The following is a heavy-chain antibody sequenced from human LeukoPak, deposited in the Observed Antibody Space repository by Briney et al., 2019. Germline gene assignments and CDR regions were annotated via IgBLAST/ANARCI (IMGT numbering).Heavy chain of an antibody. CDR1: GFTFSDYW. CDR2: IHLDGIHR. CDR3: VRDPHSGSYSYFYY. V-gene: IGHV3-74*01. D-gene: IGHD1-26*01. J-gene: IGHJ4*02. Sequence: PGGSLRLSCVASGFTFSDYWIHCVRHAPGEGLEWVSRIHLDGIHRHYADSVRGRITGSRYNAKNKLYLQMNRLRAEDTAVYYCVRDPHSGSYSYFYYWGQGNLVTVSS.